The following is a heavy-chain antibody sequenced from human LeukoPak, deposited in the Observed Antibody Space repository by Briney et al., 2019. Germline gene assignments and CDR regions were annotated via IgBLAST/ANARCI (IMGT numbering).Heavy chain of an antibody. CDR1: GDSISNYY. D-gene: IGHD5-24*01. CDR2: IYYSGST. V-gene: IGHV4-59*01. Sequence: PSETLSLTCTVSGDSISNYYWSWIRQPPGKGLEWIGYIYYSGSTDYNPSLKSRVTISVDTSKNSVSLKLNSVTAVDTAVYYCATARRDGYNLDWYFDLWGRGTLVTVSS. CDR3: ATARRDGYNLDWYFDL. J-gene: IGHJ2*01.